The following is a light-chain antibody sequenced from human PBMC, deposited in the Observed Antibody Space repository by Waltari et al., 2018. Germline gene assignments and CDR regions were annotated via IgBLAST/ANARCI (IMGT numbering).Light chain of an antibody. CDR2: GAS. Sequence: EIVLTQSPGTLSLSPGERGTLSCRASQSVSRFLAWYQQKPGQAPRLLIYGASTRTNGIPDMFSGSGSGTDFSLTISRLEPEDFAVYYCQKYDRLPATFGQGTKVEIK. V-gene: IGKV3-20*01. J-gene: IGKJ1*01. CDR1: QSVSRF. CDR3: QKYDRLPAT.